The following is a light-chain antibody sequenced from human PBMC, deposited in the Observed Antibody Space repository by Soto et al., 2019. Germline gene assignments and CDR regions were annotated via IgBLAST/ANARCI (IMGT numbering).Light chain of an antibody. CDR1: SSDVGGYNY. CDR2: EVS. J-gene: IGLJ1*01. Sequence: QSALTQPASVSGSPGQSITISCTGTSSDVGGYNYVSWYQQHPGKAPKLMIYEVSNRPSGVSSRFSGSKSCNTAFLTISGLQAEEEADYCCTSYTSRGTLVFGTGTQLTVL. CDR3: TSYTSRGTLV. V-gene: IGLV2-14*01.